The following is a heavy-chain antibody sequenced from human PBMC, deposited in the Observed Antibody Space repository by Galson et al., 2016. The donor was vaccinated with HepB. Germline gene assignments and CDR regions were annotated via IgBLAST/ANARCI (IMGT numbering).Heavy chain of an antibody. CDR1: GFSFTNHW. J-gene: IGHJ4*02. CDR2: IYSGGST. CDR3: ARHRGWYGEGFFDD. D-gene: IGHD6-19*01. V-gene: IGHV3-66*04. Sequence: SLRLSCAASGFSFTNHWMTWVRQAPGKGLEWVSVIYSGGSTYYADSVKGRFTFSRDNSKNTLYLQMNYLRDEDTAVYYCARHRGWYGEGFFDDWGQGTLVTVSS.